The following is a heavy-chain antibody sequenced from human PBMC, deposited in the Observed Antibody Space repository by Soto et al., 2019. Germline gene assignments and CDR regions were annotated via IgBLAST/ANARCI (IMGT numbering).Heavy chain of an antibody. D-gene: IGHD2-2*01. CDR2: ISTSNGDT. CDR3: AREYCSSSSCYGVDY. CDR1: GYTFTTFG. Sequence: QVQLVQSGVEVKEPGASVKVSCKASGYTFTTFGISWVRQAPGQGLEWMGWISTSNGDTICAQKVERRLTMTTDTSTSIAYMELRSLRSDDTAVYYCAREYCSSSSCYGVDYWGQGILVTVSS. J-gene: IGHJ4*02. V-gene: IGHV1-18*01.